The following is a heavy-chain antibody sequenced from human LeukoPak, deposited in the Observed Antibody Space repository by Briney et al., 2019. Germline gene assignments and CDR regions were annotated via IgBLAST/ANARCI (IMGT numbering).Heavy chain of an antibody. CDR1: GGSTTSNSYY. CDR3: ARMRTRVVTLFDY. Sequence: SETLSLTCTVSGGSTTSNSYYWGWIRQPPGKGLEWIGSIYYSGSTYYNPSLKSRVTISVDTSKNQFSLKLSSVTAADTAVYYCARMRTRVVTLFDYWGQGTLVTVSS. V-gene: IGHV4-39*01. CDR2: IYYSGST. D-gene: IGHD2-21*02. J-gene: IGHJ4*02.